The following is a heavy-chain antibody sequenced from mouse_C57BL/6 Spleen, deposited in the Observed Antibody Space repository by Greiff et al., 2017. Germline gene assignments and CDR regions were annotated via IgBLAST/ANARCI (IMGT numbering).Heavy chain of an antibody. CDR2: IDPSDSET. D-gene: IGHD2-2*01. J-gene: IGHJ2*01. CDR3: AKMGDGYDDYFDY. V-gene: IGHV1-52*01. Sequence: QVQLQQPGAELVRPGSSVKLSCKASGYTFTSYWMHWVKQRPIQGLEWIGNIDPSDSETHYNQKFKDKATLTVDKSSSTAYMQLSSLTSEDSAVYYCAKMGDGYDDYFDYWGQGTTLTVSS. CDR1: GYTFTSYW.